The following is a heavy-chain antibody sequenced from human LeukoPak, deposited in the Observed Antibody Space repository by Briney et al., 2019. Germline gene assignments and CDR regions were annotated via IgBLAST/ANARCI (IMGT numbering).Heavy chain of an antibody. Sequence: PSETLSLTCIVSGGSISSGTHYWGWIRQPPGKGLEWIGSIFYSGSTYYNPSLKSRVTISVDTSKNQFSLKLSSVTAADTAVYYCARHLGSTWYEGLDYWGQGTLVTVFS. V-gene: IGHV4-39*01. D-gene: IGHD6-13*01. CDR3: ARHLGSTWYEGLDY. J-gene: IGHJ4*02. CDR2: IFYSGST. CDR1: GGSISSGTHY.